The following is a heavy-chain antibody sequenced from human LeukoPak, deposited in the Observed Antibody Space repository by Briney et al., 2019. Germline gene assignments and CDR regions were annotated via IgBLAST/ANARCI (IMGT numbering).Heavy chain of an antibody. Sequence: GGSLRLACAASGFTFSGSDVHWVRQAPGKGLDWVAVIWNDGSYKYYADSVRGRFTISRDNSMNTVYLQMNSLRAEDTAVYYCAKVRQFTAATGTGLDQWGQGTLVTVSS. CDR1: GFTFSGSD. CDR3: AKVRQFTAATGTGLDQ. J-gene: IGHJ4*02. CDR2: IWNDGSYK. D-gene: IGHD6-13*01. V-gene: IGHV3-33*06.